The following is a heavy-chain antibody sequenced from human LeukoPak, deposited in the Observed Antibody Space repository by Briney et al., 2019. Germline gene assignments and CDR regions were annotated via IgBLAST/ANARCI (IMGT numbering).Heavy chain of an antibody. D-gene: IGHD3-22*01. CDR2: INPSGGAT. V-gene: IGHV1-46*01. CDR1: GYTFTTYY. CDR3: ARDGSPHVSMTVVTSPDY. J-gene: IGHJ4*02. Sequence: GASVKVSCKASGYTFTTYYMHWVRQAPGQGLEWMGIINPSGGATSYAQKFQGRVTMTRDTSTSTVYMELSSLRSEDTAVYYCARDGSPHVSMTVVTSPDYWGQGTLVTASS.